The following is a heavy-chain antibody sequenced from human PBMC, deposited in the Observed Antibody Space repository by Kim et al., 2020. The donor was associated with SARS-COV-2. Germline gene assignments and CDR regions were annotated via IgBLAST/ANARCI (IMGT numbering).Heavy chain of an antibody. D-gene: IGHD6-19*01. Sequence: VSVKSRITINPDTSKNPFSLQLNSVTPEDTAVYYCARDRRIAVAGTSLDYWGQGTLVTVSS. J-gene: IGHJ4*02. CDR3: ARDRRIAVAGTSLDY. V-gene: IGHV6-1*01.